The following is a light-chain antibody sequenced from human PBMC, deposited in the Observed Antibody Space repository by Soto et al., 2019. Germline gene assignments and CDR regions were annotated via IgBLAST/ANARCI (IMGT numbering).Light chain of an antibody. V-gene: IGLV2-14*01. CDR3: SSYTNSSYLYV. CDR2: DVS. CDR1: SSDVGGYNY. Sequence: QSVLTQPASVSGSPGQSITISCTGTSSDVGGYNYVSWYQQHPGKAPKLMIYDVSNRPSGVSNRFSGSKSGNTASLTISGLQAEDEADYYCSSYTNSSYLYVFGTGTKATVL. J-gene: IGLJ1*01.